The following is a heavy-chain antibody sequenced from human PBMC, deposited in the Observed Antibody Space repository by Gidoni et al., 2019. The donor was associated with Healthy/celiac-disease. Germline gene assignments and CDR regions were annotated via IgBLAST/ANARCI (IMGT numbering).Heavy chain of an antibody. Sequence: EVQLLESGGGLVQPGGSLRLSCAASGFTFSSYAMSWVRQAPGKGLEWVSAISGSGGSTYYADSVKGRFTISRDNSKNTLYLQMNSLRAEDTAVYYCAKDQLYGSGSFNWFDPWGQGTLVTVSS. CDR3: AKDQLYGSGSFNWFDP. D-gene: IGHD3-10*01. CDR1: GFTFSSYA. V-gene: IGHV3-23*01. J-gene: IGHJ5*02. CDR2: ISGSGGST.